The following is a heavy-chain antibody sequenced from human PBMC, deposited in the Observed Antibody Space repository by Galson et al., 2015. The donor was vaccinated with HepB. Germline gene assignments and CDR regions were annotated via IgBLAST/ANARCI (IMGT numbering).Heavy chain of an antibody. CDR2: IWYDGSNK. V-gene: IGHV3-33*01. Sequence: SLRLSCAASGFTFSSYGMHWVRQAPGKGLEWVAVIWYDGSNKYYADSVKGRFTISRDNSKNTLYLQMSSLRAEDTAVYYCAREDGGTYFGTLLAYWGQGTLVTVSS. J-gene: IGHJ4*02. CDR3: AREDGGTYFGTLLAY. CDR1: GFTFSSYG. D-gene: IGHD1-26*01.